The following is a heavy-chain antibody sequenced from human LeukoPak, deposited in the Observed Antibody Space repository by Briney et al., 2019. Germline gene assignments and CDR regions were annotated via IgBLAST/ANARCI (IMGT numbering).Heavy chain of an antibody. CDR3: ARTRIVVVIKAFDY. CDR2: INPNSGGT. D-gene: IGHD3-22*01. Sequence: ASVKVSCKASGYTFTGYYMHWLRQAPRQGLEWMGWINPNSGGTNYAQKFQGRVTMTRDTSISTAYMELSRLRSDDTAVYYCARTRIVVVIKAFDYWGQGTLVTVSS. CDR1: GYTFTGYY. J-gene: IGHJ4*02. V-gene: IGHV1-2*02.